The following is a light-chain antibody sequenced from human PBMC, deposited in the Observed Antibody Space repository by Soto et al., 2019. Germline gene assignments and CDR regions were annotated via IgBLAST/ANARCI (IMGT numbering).Light chain of an antibody. V-gene: IGLV2-14*01. J-gene: IGLJ2*01. CDR2: EVS. Sequence: QLVLTQPASVSGSPGQSITIFCSGTSSDVGAYKFVSWYRHHPGKAPQVMIYEVSNRPSGVSNRFSGSKSGNTASLTISGLQAEDEADYYCSSYTSSSTLVFGGGTKLTVL. CDR1: SSDVGAYKF. CDR3: SSYTSSSTLV.